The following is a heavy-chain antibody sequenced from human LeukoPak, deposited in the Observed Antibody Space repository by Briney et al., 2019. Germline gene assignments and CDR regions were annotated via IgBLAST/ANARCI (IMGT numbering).Heavy chain of an antibody. Sequence: GGSLRLSCAASGFTFSSYWMHWVRQAPGKGLVWVSRINSDGSSTSYADSVKGRFTVSRDNAKNTLYLQMNSLRAEDTAVYYCARVPKWELLDAFDIWGRGTMVTVSS. CDR2: INSDGSST. CDR1: GFTFSSYW. J-gene: IGHJ3*02. V-gene: IGHV3-74*01. D-gene: IGHD1-26*01. CDR3: ARVPKWELLDAFDI.